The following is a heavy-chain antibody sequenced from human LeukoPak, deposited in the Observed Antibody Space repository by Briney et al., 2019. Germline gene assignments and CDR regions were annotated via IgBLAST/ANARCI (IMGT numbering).Heavy chain of an antibody. CDR2: ISSSSSTI. D-gene: IGHD1-26*01. Sequence: PGGSLRLYCAASGFTFSTYSMNWVRQAPGKGLEWVSYISSSSSTIYYADSVKGRFTISRDNAKNSLYLQMNSLSADDTAVYYCAKDVGYWGQGTLVTVSS. V-gene: IGHV3-48*01. CDR1: GFTFSTYS. CDR3: AKDVGY. J-gene: IGHJ4*02.